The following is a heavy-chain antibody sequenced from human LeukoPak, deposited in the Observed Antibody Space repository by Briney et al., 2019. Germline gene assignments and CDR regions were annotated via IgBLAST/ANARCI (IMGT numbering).Heavy chain of an antibody. V-gene: IGHV3-48*01. CDR3: ARVKRYFDWLLKPPLRLTTDYGMDV. CDR1: GFTFSSYS. J-gene: IGHJ6*02. Sequence: GGSLRLSCAASGFTFSSYSMNWVRQAPGKGLEWVSYISSSSSTIYYADSVKGRFTISRDNAKNSLYLKMNSLRAEDTAVYYCARVKRYFDWLLKPPLRLTTDYGMDVWGQGTTVTVSS. D-gene: IGHD3-9*01. CDR2: ISSSSSTI.